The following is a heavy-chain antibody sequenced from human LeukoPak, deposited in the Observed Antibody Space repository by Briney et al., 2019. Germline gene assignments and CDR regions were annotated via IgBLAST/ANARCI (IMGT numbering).Heavy chain of an antibody. V-gene: IGHV4-59*08. D-gene: IGHD1-1*01. CDR1: GGSISSYY. Sequence: SETLSLTCTVSGGSISSYYWSWIRQPSGKGLEWIGYIYYSGSTNYNPSLKSRVTISVDTSKNQFSLKLSSVTAADTAVYYCARTLDGAFDIWGQGTMVTVSS. CDR2: IYYSGST. CDR3: ARTLDGAFDI. J-gene: IGHJ3*02.